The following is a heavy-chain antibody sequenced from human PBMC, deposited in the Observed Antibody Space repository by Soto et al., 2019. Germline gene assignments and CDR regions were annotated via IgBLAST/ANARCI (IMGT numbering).Heavy chain of an antibody. V-gene: IGHV1-69*13. J-gene: IGHJ3*02. Sequence: SVKVSCKASGGTFSSYAISWVRQAPGQGFEWMGGIIPIFGTANYAQKFQGRVTITADESTSTAYMELSSLRSEDTAVYYCASDYGGNSEGAFDIWGQGTMVTVSS. CDR1: GGTFSSYA. CDR2: IIPIFGTA. D-gene: IGHD4-17*01. CDR3: ASDYGGNSEGAFDI.